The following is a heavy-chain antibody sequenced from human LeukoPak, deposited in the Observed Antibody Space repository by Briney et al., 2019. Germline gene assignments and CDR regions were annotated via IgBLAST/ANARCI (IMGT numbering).Heavy chain of an antibody. CDR2: IYSGRST. Sequence: GGSLRLSCAASGFTFSSSAMSWVRQAPGKGLEWVSLIYSGRSTYYADSVKGRFTISRDNAKNSLYLQMNSLRAEDTALYYCARTDRLGAALLASFDYWGQGTLVTVSS. CDR3: ARTDRLGAALLASFDY. CDR1: GFTFSSSA. V-gene: IGHV3-66*01. J-gene: IGHJ4*02. D-gene: IGHD3-16*01.